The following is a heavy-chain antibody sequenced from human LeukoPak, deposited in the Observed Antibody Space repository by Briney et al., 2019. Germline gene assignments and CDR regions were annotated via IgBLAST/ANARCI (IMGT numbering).Heavy chain of an antibody. D-gene: IGHD1-26*01. Sequence: GGSLRLSCAASEFTFSTYWMHWVRQVPGKRLVWVSRINSDGNIITYADSVKGRFIISRDNARNMVYLQMKSLRVEDTAVYYCAAGMGKYWGQGTLVPV. CDR1: EFTFSTYW. V-gene: IGHV3-74*01. CDR3: AAGMGKY. CDR2: INSDGNII. J-gene: IGHJ4*02.